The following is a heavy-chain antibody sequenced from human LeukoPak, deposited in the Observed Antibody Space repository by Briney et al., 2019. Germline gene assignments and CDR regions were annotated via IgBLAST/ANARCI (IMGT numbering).Heavy chain of an antibody. CDR1: GYTFNNYG. CDR2: INPHNDNT. Sequence: GASVKVSCKASGYTFNNYGINWVRQAPGQGLEWMGWINPHNDNTNYAQILQGRVTLTTDTSTNTAYMELRSLTSDDTAVYYCARGGSYLGYYYYYMDVWGKWTTVTVSS. V-gene: IGHV1-18*01. CDR3: ARGGSYLGYYYYYMDV. J-gene: IGHJ6*03. D-gene: IGHD1-26*01.